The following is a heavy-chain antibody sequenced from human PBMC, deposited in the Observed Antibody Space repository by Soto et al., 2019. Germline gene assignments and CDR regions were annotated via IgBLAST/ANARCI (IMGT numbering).Heavy chain of an antibody. CDR2: ISYDGSNK. Sequence: PGGSLRLSCAASGFTFSSYGMHWVRQAPGKGLEWVAVISYDGSNKYYADSVKGRFTISRDNSKNTLYLQMNSRRAEDTAVYYCAKDPTARKGWLQSISQTPGYYWGQGTLVTVSS. V-gene: IGHV3-30*18. D-gene: IGHD5-12*01. CDR1: GFTFSSYG. CDR3: AKDPTARKGWLQSISQTPGYY. J-gene: IGHJ4*02.